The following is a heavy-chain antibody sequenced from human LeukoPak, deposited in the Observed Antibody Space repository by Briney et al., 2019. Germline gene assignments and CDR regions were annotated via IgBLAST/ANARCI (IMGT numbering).Heavy chain of an antibody. V-gene: IGHV1-69*01. CDR3: ARDSPSHYDCWSGYYWARGAVWFDP. CDR1: GGTFTSSA. J-gene: IGHJ5*02. D-gene: IGHD3-3*01. Sequence: SVKVSCKASGGTFTSSAISWVRQAPGQGLEWMGGTIPIFVTANYAQKFQGTVTVTADESTSTAYMELSSLRSEDTAVSYCARDSPSHYDCWSGYYWARGAVWFDPWGQGTLVTVSS. CDR2: TIPIFVTA.